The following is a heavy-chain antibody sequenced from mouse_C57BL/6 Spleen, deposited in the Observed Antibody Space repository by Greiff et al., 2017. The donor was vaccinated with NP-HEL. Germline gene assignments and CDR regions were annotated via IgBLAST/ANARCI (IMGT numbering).Heavy chain of an antibody. V-gene: IGHV1-81*01. CDR3: ARPYGSSPAWFAY. J-gene: IGHJ3*01. CDR2: IYPRSGNT. CDR1: GYTFTSYG. D-gene: IGHD1-1*01. Sequence: VKLMESGAELARPGASVKLSCKASGYTFTSYGISWVKQRTGQGLEWIGEIYPRSGNTYYNEKFKGKATLTADKSSSTAYMELRSLTSEDSAVYFCARPYGSSPAWFAYWGQGTLVTVSA.